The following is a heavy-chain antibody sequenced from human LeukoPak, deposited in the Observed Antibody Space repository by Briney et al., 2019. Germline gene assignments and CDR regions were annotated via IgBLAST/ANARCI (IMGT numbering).Heavy chain of an antibody. J-gene: IGHJ3*02. CDR1: GYTFTSYD. CDR3: ARHRVYCTNGVCPRGDAFDI. CDR2: INPNSGGT. D-gene: IGHD2-8*01. Sequence: GASVKVSCKASGYTFTSYDINWVRQATGQGLEWMGWINPNSGGTNYAQKFQGRVTMTRDTSISTAYMELSRLRSDDTAVYYCARHRVYCTNGVCPRGDAFDIWGQGTMVTVSS. V-gene: IGHV1-2*02.